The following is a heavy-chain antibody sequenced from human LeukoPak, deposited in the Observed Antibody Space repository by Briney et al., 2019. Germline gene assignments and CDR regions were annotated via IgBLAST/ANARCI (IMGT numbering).Heavy chain of an antibody. V-gene: IGHV4-34*01. CDR3: ARGLSAVAGKGY. CDR2: INHSGST. CDR1: GGSFSGYY. J-gene: IGHJ4*02. Sequence: SETLSLTCAVYGGSFSGYYWSWIRQPPGKGLEWIGEINHSGSTNYNPSLKSRVTISVDTSKSQFSLKLSSVTAADTAVYYCARGLSAVAGKGYWGQGTLVTVSS. D-gene: IGHD6-19*01.